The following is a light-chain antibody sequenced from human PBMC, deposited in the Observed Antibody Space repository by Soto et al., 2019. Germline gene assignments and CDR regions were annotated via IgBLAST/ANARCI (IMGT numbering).Light chain of an antibody. Sequence: ENVLSQSPGTLSLSPGGRATLFCRARQSLTNPYIAWYQQKHGQXNSPXIYDISSRATGIPDRFSGSLYGTAGTLTISSLEAEDGEVYYCQLYSPSLFTFAQGTRLDIK. CDR2: DIS. J-gene: IGKJ5*01. CDR1: QSLTNPY. CDR3: QLYSPSLFT. V-gene: IGKV3-20*01.